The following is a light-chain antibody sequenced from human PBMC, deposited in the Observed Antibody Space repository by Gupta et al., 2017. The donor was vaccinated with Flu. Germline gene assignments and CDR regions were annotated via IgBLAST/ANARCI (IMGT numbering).Light chain of an antibody. CDR1: QRISRF. CDR2: AAS. CDR3: QQSSSTPCT. V-gene: IGKV1-39*01. J-gene: IGKJ3*01. Sequence: DIQMTQSPSSLSASVGDRVTITCRASQRISRFLNWYQQKPGKAPKLLIYAASRIKSGVPSRFSGSGSGTNFTLTISSLQPEDFATYYCQQSSSTPCTFGHGTNVDIK.